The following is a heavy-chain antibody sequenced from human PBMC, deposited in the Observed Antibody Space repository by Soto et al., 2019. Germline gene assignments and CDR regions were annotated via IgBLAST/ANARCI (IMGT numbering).Heavy chain of an antibody. J-gene: IGHJ5*02. D-gene: IGHD2-2*01. CDR3: ALIKDCSRTDCYLASFDP. CDR2: IFSNDDK. V-gene: IGHV2-26*01. CDR1: GLSLSNGRLG. Sequence: QVTVKESGPVLVKPTETLTLTCTVSGLSLSNGRLGVSWIRQPPGKALEWLAHIFSNDDKSYSTSLKSRLTISKDTSRSQVVLTMTNMDLVDSATYYCALIKDCSRTDCYLASFDPWGQGTLVTVSS.